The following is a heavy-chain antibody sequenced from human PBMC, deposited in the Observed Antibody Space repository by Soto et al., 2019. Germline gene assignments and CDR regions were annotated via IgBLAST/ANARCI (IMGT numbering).Heavy chain of an antibody. CDR2: ICSSGGKI. J-gene: IGHJ6*02. V-gene: IGHV3-23*01. Sequence: VGSLRLSCAASGFTFNNYAMSWVRQAPGEGLEWVSGICSSGGKIYYADSVKGRFTISRDNSKNTLYLQMNSLRAEDTAVYYCANGIDYYYYYGMDVWGQGTTVTVSS. CDR3: ANGIDYYYYYGMDV. CDR1: GFTFNNYA. D-gene: IGHD2-21*01.